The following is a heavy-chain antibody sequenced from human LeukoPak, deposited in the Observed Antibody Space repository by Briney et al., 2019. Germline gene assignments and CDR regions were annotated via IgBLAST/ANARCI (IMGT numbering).Heavy chain of an antibody. D-gene: IGHD3-16*01. CDR3: ARASLGENGANWFDP. Sequence: ASVKVSCTASGYTFTSYYMHWVRQAPGQGLEWMGIINPSGGSTGYAQKFQGRVTMTRDTSTSTVYMELSSLRSEDTAVYYCARASLGENGANWFDPWGQGTLVTVSS. V-gene: IGHV1-46*01. CDR2: INPSGGST. CDR1: GYTFTSYY. J-gene: IGHJ5*02.